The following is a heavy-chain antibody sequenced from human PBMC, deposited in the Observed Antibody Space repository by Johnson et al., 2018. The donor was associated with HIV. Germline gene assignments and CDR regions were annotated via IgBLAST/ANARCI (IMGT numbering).Heavy chain of an antibody. CDR3: TRDRIQIWSYVGTFDI. J-gene: IGHJ3*02. Sequence: QVRLVEFGGGVVQPGRSLTLSCAASGFTLNSYGMHWVRQAPGKGLEWVAIMWYDGSQIGYADSVKGRFTISRDSSRDTLYLQMSSLKPEDTAVYYCTRDRIQIWSYVGTFDIWGQGTMVTVSS. CDR2: MWYDGSQI. D-gene: IGHD5-18*01. CDR1: GFTLNSYG. V-gene: IGHV3-30*19.